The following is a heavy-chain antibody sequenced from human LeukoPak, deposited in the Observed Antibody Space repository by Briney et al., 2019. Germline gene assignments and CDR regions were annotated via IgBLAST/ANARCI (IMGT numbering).Heavy chain of an antibody. J-gene: IGHJ5*02. V-gene: IGHV3-30*14. D-gene: IGHD6-13*01. CDR1: GFTFSSYA. CDR2: ISYDGSNK. Sequence: SLRLSCAASGFTFSSYAMHWVRQAPGKGLEWVAVISYDGSNKYYADSVKGRFTISRDNSKNTLYLQMNSLRAEDTAVYYCAREPPIAAAGWFDPWGQGTLVIVSS. CDR3: AREPPIAAAGWFDP.